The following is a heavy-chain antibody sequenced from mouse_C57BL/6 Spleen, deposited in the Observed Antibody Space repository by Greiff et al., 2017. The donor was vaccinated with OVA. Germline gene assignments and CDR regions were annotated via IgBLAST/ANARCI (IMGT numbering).Heavy chain of an antibody. V-gene: IGHV1-69*01. J-gene: IGHJ1*03. D-gene: IGHD1-1*01. CDR2: IDPSDSYT. CDR3: ARRTVVANFDV. CDR1: GYTFTSYW. Sequence: QVQLQQPGAELVMPGASLKLSCKASGYTFTSYWMHWVKQRPGQGLEWIGEIDPSDSYTNYNQKFKGKSTLTVDKSSSTAYMQLSSLTSEDSAVYYCARRTVVANFDVWGTGTTVTVSS.